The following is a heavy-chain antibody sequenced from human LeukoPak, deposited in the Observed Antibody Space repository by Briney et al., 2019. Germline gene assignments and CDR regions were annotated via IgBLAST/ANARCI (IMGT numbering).Heavy chain of an antibody. J-gene: IGHJ4*02. CDR3: AISATARGGFDF. D-gene: IGHD6-25*01. V-gene: IGHV3-7*01. Sequence: PGGSLRLSCAASGFTFSSYWMSWVRQAPGKGLEWVATIKQDGSEKYYVDSVKGRFTISRDNAKNSLFLQMNSLRAEDTAVYFCAISATARGGFDFWGQGTLVTVSS. CDR2: IKQDGSEK. CDR1: GFTFSSYW.